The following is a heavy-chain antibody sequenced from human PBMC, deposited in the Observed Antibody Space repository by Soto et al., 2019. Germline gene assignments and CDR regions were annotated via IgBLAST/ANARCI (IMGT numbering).Heavy chain of an antibody. CDR3: AANRGSSVYYYYYYGMDV. Sequence: QMQLVQSGPEVKKPGTSVKVSCKASGFTFTSSAVQWVRQARGQRLEWIGWIVVGSGNTNYAQKFQERVTITRDMSTSTAYMELSSLRSEDTAVYYCAANRGSSVYYYYYYGMDVWGQGTTVTVSS. D-gene: IGHD6-6*01. J-gene: IGHJ6*02. CDR1: GFTFTSSA. V-gene: IGHV1-58*01. CDR2: IVVGSGNT.